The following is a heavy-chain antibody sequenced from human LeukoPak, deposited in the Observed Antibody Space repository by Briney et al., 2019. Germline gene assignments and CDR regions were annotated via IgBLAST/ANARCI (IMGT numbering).Heavy chain of an antibody. Sequence: SETLSLTCTVSGGPISSGAYYWSWIRQLPGKGLEWIGYIYYSGSAYYNPSLKSRVTISVDTSKNQFSLKLSSVSAADTAVFYCARVSTGSVILDPWGQGTLVTVSS. J-gene: IGHJ5*02. V-gene: IGHV4-31*03. CDR2: IYYSGSA. D-gene: IGHD3-16*01. CDR1: GGPISSGAYY. CDR3: ARVSTGSVILDP.